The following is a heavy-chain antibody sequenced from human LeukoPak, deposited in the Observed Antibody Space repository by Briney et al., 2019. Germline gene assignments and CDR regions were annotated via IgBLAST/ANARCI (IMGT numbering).Heavy chain of an antibody. CDR3: AGGGTQSLVVFDY. J-gene: IGHJ4*02. Sequence: PSETLSLTCSVSIDSLSSYYWSWIRQSAGKGLEWIGRIYVNGFTDYNPSLRGRVTMSIDTSNKCFSMKLSSVTAADTAVYFCAGGGTQSLVVFDYWGQGNRVTVSS. V-gene: IGHV4-4*07. CDR2: IYVNGFT. CDR1: IDSLSSYY. D-gene: IGHD1-26*01.